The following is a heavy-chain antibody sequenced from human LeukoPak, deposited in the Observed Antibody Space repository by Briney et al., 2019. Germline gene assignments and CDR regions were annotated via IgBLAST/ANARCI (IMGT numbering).Heavy chain of an antibody. CDR2: VYYSGST. CDR3: ARGVRL. Sequence: PSETLSLTCTVSGDYIGSHCYNWVRQPPEKGLEWIGRVYYSGSTNYNPSLKSRVTISVDTSKNQFSLNLNSVTAADTAVYYCARGVRLWSQGTLVTVSS. D-gene: IGHD3-10*01. J-gene: IGHJ4*02. CDR1: GDYIGSHC. V-gene: IGHV4-59*11.